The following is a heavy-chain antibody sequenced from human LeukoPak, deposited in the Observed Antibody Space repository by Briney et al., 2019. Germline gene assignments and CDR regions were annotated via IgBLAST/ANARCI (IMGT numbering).Heavy chain of an antibody. D-gene: IGHD3-22*01. J-gene: IGHJ6*03. V-gene: IGHV1-8*03. CDR2: MNPNSGNT. CDR1: GYTFTSYD. CDR3: ARVDVIGSPYYYYMDV. Sequence: GASVKVSCKASGYTFTSYDINWVRQATGQGLEWMGWMNPNSGNTGYAQKFQGRVTITRNTSISTAYMELSSLRSEDTAVYYCARVDVIGSPYYYYMDVWGKGTTVTVSS.